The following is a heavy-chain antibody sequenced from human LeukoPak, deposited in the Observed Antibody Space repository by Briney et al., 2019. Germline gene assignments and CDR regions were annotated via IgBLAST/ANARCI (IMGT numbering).Heavy chain of an antibody. CDR1: GFSFSSYW. CDR3: ARDPPWGGYYYMDV. CDR2: ISSSSSYI. Sequence: GGSLRLSCTASGFSFSSYWMNWVRQAPGKGLEWVSSISSSSSYIYYADSVKGRFTISRDNAKNSLYLQMNSLRAEDTAVYYCARDPPWGGYYYMDVWGKGTTVTVSS. D-gene: IGHD3-16*01. V-gene: IGHV3-21*01. J-gene: IGHJ6*03.